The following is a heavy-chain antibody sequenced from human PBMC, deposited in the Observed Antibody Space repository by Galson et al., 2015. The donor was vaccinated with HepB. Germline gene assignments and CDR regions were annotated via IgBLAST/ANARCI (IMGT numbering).Heavy chain of an antibody. CDR1: GFTVSSNY. CDR2: IYSGGST. J-gene: IGHJ4*02. V-gene: IGHV3-66*01. D-gene: IGHD2-15*01. CDR3: ARDLGGYCSGGSCSLGY. Sequence: SLRLSCAASGFTVSSNYMSWVRQAPGKGLEWVSVIYSGGSTYYADSVKGRFTISRDNSKNTLYLQMNSLRAEDTAVYYCARDLGGYCSGGSCSLGYWGQGTLVTVSS.